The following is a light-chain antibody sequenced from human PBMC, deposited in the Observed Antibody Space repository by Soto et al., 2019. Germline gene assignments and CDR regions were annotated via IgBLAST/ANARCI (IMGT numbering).Light chain of an antibody. CDR2: RNN. J-gene: IGLJ2*01. CDR3: AAWDDSLSGVV. CDR1: SSNIGNNY. Sequence: QSVLTQPPSVSAAPGQKVTISCSGSSSNIGNNYVYWYQQIPGTAPKLLISRNNQRPSGVPDRSSGSKSGTSASLAISGLRSEDEAHYYCAAWDDSLSGVVFGGGTKVTVL. V-gene: IGLV1-47*01.